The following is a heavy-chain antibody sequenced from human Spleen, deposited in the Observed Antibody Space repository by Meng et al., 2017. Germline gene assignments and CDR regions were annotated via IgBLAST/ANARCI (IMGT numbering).Heavy chain of an antibody. D-gene: IGHD1-26*01. Sequence: GSLRLSCTVSGGSISSSSYYWGWIRQPPGKGLEWIGSIYYSGSTNYNPSLKSRVTISVDTSKNQFSLKLSSVTAADTAVYYCARRGLSGSYYGAFDYWGQGTLVTVSS. J-gene: IGHJ4*02. CDR3: ARRGLSGSYYGAFDY. V-gene: IGHV4-39*07. CDR2: IYYSGST. CDR1: GGSISSSSYY.